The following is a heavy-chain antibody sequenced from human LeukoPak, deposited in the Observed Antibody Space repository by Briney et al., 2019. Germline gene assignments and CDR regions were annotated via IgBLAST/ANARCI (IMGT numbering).Heavy chain of an antibody. V-gene: IGHV4-30-2*01. CDR1: GGSISSGNYY. J-gene: IGHJ4*02. CDR2: IHHSGST. CDR3: ARDYHCGGGDCSWVDY. Sequence: SETLSLTCTVSGGSISSGNYYWSWIRQPPGKGLEWIGYIHHSGSTYYNPSLNSRGTVSVDRSKNQFSLKMTSVTAADTAVYYCARDYHCGGGDCSWVDYWGQGTLVTVSS. D-gene: IGHD2-21*01.